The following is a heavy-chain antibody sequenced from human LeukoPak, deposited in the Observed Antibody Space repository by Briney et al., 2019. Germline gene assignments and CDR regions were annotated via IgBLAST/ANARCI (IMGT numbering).Heavy chain of an antibody. D-gene: IGHD6-13*01. CDR3: ARGVSAPGTGGLSWFDR. Sequence: SETLSLTCAVSGGSISSSSYYWVWIRQAPGKGLEWIGSIYCSGATYYNPSLKIRATISADTSNNQFSLKLSFVTAADTAVYYCARGVSAPGTGGLSWFDRWGQGTLDPVSS. V-gene: IGHV4-39*07. J-gene: IGHJ5*02. CDR2: IYCSGAT. CDR1: GGSISSSSYY.